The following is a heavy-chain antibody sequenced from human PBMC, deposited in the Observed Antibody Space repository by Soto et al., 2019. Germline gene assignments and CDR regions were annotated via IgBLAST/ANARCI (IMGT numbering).Heavy chain of an antibody. Sequence: SETLSLTCTVSGGSISSGDYYWSWIRQPPGKGLEWIGYIYYSGSTYYNPSLKSRVTISVDTSKNQFSLKLSSVTAADTAVYYCARDADYYDSSGYYPLLLWGQGTLVTVSS. D-gene: IGHD3-22*01. V-gene: IGHV4-30-4*01. CDR2: IYYSGST. CDR3: ARDADYYDSSGYYPLLL. J-gene: IGHJ4*02. CDR1: GGSISSGDYY.